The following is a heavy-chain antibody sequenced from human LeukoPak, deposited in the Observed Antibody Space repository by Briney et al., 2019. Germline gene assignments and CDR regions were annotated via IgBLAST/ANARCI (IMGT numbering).Heavy chain of an antibody. Sequence: PGGSLRLSCAASGFTFSGYAMSWVRQAPGKGLEWVSAISGSGGSTYYADSVKGRFTISRDNSKNTLYLQMNSLRAEDTAVYYCANLLFGGSFLTKRGHDAFDIWGQGTMVTVSS. CDR1: GFTFSGYA. CDR2: ISGSGGST. V-gene: IGHV3-23*01. D-gene: IGHD1-26*01. CDR3: ANLLFGGSFLTKRGHDAFDI. J-gene: IGHJ3*02.